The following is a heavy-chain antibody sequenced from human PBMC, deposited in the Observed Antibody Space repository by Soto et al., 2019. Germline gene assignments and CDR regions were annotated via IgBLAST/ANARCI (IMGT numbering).Heavy chain of an antibody. CDR1: GDSMGSGDYY. CDR3: SRGSTYYGFLA. CDR2: NYYIGTT. D-gene: IGHD3-10*01. J-gene: IGHJ5*02. Sequence: QVQLQESGPGLVKPSQTLSLTCTVYGDSMGSGDYYWTWIRQPPGKGLEWIGHNYYIGTTFYNPSLERRVNISIDTSKNHFSLRLTSVTAAYTAVYYCSRGSTYYGFLAWGQGTLVTVSS. V-gene: IGHV4-30-4*01.